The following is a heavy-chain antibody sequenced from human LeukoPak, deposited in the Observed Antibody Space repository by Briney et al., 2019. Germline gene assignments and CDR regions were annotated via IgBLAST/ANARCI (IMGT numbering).Heavy chain of an antibody. J-gene: IGHJ6*02. V-gene: IGHV3-43*02. D-gene: IGHD1-26*01. CDR3: ATWAFYHSLDA. CDR1: GFTFEAYA. Sequence: GGSLRLSCTASGFTFEAYAMHWVRQAPGKGLEWVSLINKDGDATYYADSVKGRFTTSRDNSKYSLYLQMNSLRSEDTALYYCATWAFYHSLDAWGQGTTVTVSS. CDR2: INKDGDAT.